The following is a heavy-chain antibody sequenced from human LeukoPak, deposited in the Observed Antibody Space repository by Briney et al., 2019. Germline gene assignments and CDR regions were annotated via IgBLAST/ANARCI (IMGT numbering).Heavy chain of an antibody. D-gene: IGHD5-24*01. CDR3: ARHLGYNCFDY. Sequence: GGSLRLSRAASGFTFSSYAMSWVRQAPGKGLEWVSAISGSGGSTYYADSVKGRFTISRDNSKNTLYLQMNSLRAEDTAVYYCARHLGYNCFDYWGQGTLVTVSS. CDR2: ISGSGGST. J-gene: IGHJ4*02. V-gene: IGHV3-23*01. CDR1: GFTFSSYA.